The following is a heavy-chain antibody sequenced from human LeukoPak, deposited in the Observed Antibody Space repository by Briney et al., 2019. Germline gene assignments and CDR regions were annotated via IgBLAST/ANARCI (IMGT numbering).Heavy chain of an antibody. CDR3: ARLYDSSGYYFDHFDY. Sequence: GESLKISCKGSGYSFTSYWIGWVRQMPGKGLEWMGIIYPGDSDTRYSPSFQGQVTISADKSISTAYLQWSSLKASDTAMYYCARLYDSSGYYFDHFDYWGQGTLVTVSS. CDR1: GYSFTSYW. J-gene: IGHJ4*02. V-gene: IGHV5-51*01. CDR2: IYPGDSDT. D-gene: IGHD3-22*01.